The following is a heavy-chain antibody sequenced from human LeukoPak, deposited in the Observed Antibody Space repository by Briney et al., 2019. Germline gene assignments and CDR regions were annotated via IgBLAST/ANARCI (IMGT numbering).Heavy chain of an antibody. J-gene: IGHJ4*02. D-gene: IGHD6-13*01. V-gene: IGHV4-30-4*01. Sequence: PSETLSLTCTVSGGSISSGDYYWSWIRQPPGKGLEWIGYIYYSGSAYYNPSLKSRVTISVDTSKNQFSLKLSSVTAADTAVYYCAREALSIAAAGGFDYWGQGTLVTVSS. CDR2: IYYSGSA. CDR1: GGSISSGDYY. CDR3: AREALSIAAAGGFDY.